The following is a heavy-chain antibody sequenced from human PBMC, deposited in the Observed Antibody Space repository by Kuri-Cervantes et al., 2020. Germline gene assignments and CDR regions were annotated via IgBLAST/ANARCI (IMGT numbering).Heavy chain of an antibody. D-gene: IGHD1-26*01. Sequence: GESLKISCAASGFTFSDYYMSCNSCGSSIYYADSVKGRFTISRDNAKNSLYLQMNSPRAEDTAVYYCARVGGIVGATPGYFQHWGQGTLVTVSS. V-gene: IGHV3-11*01. CDR1: GFTFSDYY. CDR3: ARVGGIVGATPGYFQH. J-gene: IGHJ1*01. CDR2: NSCGSSI.